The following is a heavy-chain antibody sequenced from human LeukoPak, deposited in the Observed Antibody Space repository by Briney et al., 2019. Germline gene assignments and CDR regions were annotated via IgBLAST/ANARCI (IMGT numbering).Heavy chain of an antibody. V-gene: IGHV3-21*01. CDR3: ARDRGDYDFWSGYSA. Sequence: GGSLRLSCAASGFTFSSYSMNWVRQAPGKGLEWVSSISSSSSYIYYAGSVKGRFTISRDNAKNSLYLQMNSLRAEDTAVYYCARDRGDYDFWSGYSAWGQGTLVTVSS. J-gene: IGHJ4*02. CDR1: GFTFSSYS. D-gene: IGHD3-3*01. CDR2: ISSSSSYI.